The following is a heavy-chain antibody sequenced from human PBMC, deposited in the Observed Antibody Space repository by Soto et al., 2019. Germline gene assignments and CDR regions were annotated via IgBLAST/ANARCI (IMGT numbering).Heavy chain of an antibody. CDR3: TRAPSYPFDY. CDR1: GFTFSSYW. V-gene: IGHV3-7*05. D-gene: IGHD1-26*01. J-gene: IGHJ4*02. CDR2: IKQDASEK. Sequence: GGSLRLSCAASGFTFSSYWMTWVRQPPGKGLEWLANIKQDASEKYYVDSVKGRFTISRDNAKNSLYLQMNSLRAEDTAVYYCTRAPSYPFDYWGQGTLVTVSS.